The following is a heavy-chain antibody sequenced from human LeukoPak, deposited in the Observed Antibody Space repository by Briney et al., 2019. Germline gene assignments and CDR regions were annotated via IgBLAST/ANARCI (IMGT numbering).Heavy chain of an antibody. D-gene: IGHD3-3*01. V-gene: IGHV3-21*01. Sequence: GGSLRLSCAASGFTFSSYSMNWVRQAPGKGLEWVSSISSSSSYIYYADSVKGRFTISRDNAKNSLYLQMNSLRAEDTAVYYCARGADFWSGYSDYWGQGTLVTVSS. J-gene: IGHJ4*02. CDR2: ISSSSSYI. CDR1: GFTFSSYS. CDR3: ARGADFWSGYSDY.